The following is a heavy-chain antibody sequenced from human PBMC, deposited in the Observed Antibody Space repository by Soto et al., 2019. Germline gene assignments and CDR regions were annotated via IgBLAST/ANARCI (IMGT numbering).Heavy chain of an antibody. V-gene: IGHV4-31*03. J-gene: IGHJ1*01. CDR1: RGYISSGGFS. Sequence: SETLSLTCTVSRGYISSGGFSWHWLRQFPGKGLEWIGYIYYSGLTYSNPSLESRVNISLDPSTNQLSLRLNSVTAADTAVYYCASGSRLARLGYWGLRTLVTGSS. D-gene: IGHD3-10*01. CDR2: IYYSGLT. CDR3: ASGSRLARLGY.